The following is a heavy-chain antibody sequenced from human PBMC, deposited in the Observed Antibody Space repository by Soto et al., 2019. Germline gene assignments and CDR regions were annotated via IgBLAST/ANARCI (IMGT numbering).Heavy chain of an antibody. CDR2: INHSGSP. CDR3: ARARFSQWSQDYYGLDV. V-gene: IGHV4-34*01. Sequence: SETLSLTCGLSGSLPVGSLSTYFWTWIRQPPGKGLEWIGEINHSGSPNYSPSLRGRVTISLDTSKKQFSLNLSSVTAADTAVYFCARARFSQWSQDYYGLDVWGQGTTGTVS. D-gene: IGHD3-3*01. J-gene: IGHJ6*02. CDR1: GSLPVGSLSTYF.